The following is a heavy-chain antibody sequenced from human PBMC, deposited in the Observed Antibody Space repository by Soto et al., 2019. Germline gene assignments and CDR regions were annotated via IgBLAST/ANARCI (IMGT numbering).Heavy chain of an antibody. Sequence: CGSLRLSCEVSGLTFSKFEMTWVRQAPGQGLEWVSSISSDGATIYYADSVKGRFTISRDNDKNLLYLQMNSLKGEDTATYYCVRVGIVARPYWGQGTPVTVSS. CDR2: ISSDGATI. J-gene: IGHJ4*02. V-gene: IGHV3-48*03. D-gene: IGHD2-21*01. CDR1: GLTFSKFE. CDR3: VRVGIVARPY.